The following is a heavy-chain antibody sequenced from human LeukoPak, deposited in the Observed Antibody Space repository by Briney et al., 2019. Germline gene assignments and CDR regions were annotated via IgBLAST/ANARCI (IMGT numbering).Heavy chain of an antibody. D-gene: IGHD1-26*01. CDR2: IWHDGSIE. Sequence: GRSLRLSCTASGFSFSTYAMHWVRQAPGKGLEWVAVIWHDGSIEYYDASVKGRFTISRDISKNTLFLQMISLRAEDTAVYYCAKDNIVGGFDYWGQGTLVTVSS. CDR1: GFSFSTYA. V-gene: IGHV3-33*06. CDR3: AKDNIVGGFDY. J-gene: IGHJ4*02.